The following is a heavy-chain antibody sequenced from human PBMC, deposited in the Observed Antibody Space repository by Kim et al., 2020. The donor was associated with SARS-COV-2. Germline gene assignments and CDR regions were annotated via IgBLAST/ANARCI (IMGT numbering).Heavy chain of an antibody. CDR1: GYTFTSYA. CDR3: ARFLEENVGYYYGMDV. Sequence: ASVKVSCKASGYTFTSYAMHWVRQAPGQRLEWMGWINAGNGNTKYSQKFQGRVTITRDTSASTAYMELSNLRSEDTAVYYCARFLEENVGYYYGMDVWGQGTTVTVSS. V-gene: IGHV1-3*01. J-gene: IGHJ6*02. CDR2: INAGNGNT. D-gene: IGHD1-1*01.